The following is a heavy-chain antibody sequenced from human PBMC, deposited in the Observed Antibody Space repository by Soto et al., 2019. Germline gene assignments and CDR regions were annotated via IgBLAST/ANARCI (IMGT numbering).Heavy chain of an antibody. J-gene: IGHJ4*02. V-gene: IGHV1-69*01. CDR1: GDTFSRYT. CDR3: ARGRGLYNSGRSQLDY. Sequence: QVQLVQSGAEVKKPGSSVRVSCKASGDTFSRYTVNWVRQAPRQGLEWMGGIIPRFGTTNYAPTLQGRVTITADESTNTVYMELRSLRSEDTALYFCARGRGLYNSGRSQLDYWGQGTLLTVSS. D-gene: IGHD1-1*01. CDR2: IIPRFGTT.